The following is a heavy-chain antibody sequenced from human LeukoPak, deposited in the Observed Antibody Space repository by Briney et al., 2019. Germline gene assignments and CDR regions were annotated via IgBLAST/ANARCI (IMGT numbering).Heavy chain of an antibody. CDR1: GGTFSSYA. Sequence: ASVKVSCKASGGTFSSYAISWVRQAPGQGLEWMGRIIPILGIANYAQKFQGRVTITADKFTSTAYMELSSLRSEDTAVYYCARDQKVGATPYFGMDVWGQGTTVTVSS. CDR3: ARDQKVGATPYFGMDV. D-gene: IGHD1-26*01. V-gene: IGHV1-69*04. J-gene: IGHJ6*02. CDR2: IIPILGIA.